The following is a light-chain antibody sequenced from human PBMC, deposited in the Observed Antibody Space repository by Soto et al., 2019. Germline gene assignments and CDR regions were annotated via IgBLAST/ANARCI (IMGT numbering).Light chain of an antibody. Sequence: QSVLTQPPSASGTPGQRVTISCSGSSSNIGSNYVYWYQHLPGTAPKLLIYTNNQRPSGVPDRFSGSKSGTSASLAISGLRSDDEAHYYCAAWDDSLSVVVFGGGTKLTVL. V-gene: IGLV1-47*01. CDR1: SSNIGSNY. CDR2: TNN. J-gene: IGLJ2*01. CDR3: AAWDDSLSVVV.